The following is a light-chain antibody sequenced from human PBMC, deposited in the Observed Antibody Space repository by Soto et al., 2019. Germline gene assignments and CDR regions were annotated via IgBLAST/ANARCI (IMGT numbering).Light chain of an antibody. V-gene: IGLV2-14*01. CDR3: SSQGTSSTLV. Sequence: QSVLTQPASVSGSPGQSITISCTGTSSDVGYYNYVSWYQQYPGKAPKLMIYDVSNRPSGVSSRFSGSKSGNTASLTISGLQAEDEADYYCSSQGTSSTLVFGGGTKLTVL. CDR1: SSDVGYYNY. CDR2: DVS. J-gene: IGLJ2*01.